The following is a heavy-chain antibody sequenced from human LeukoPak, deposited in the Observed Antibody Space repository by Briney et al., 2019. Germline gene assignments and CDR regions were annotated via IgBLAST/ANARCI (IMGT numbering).Heavy chain of an antibody. D-gene: IGHD5/OR15-5a*01. CDR2: NYPSDSDN. V-gene: IGHV5-51*01. CDR3: GRRGLDPSVYDFFAY. CDR1: GSSFTNYW. J-gene: IGHJ4*02. Sequence: SLKISWNGSGSSFTNYWIGWVRQMRRKGQEWVGINYPSDSDNRYGPSFQGLVTISADKSINPAYLQWTGLNASDTAMYYCGRRGLDPSVYDFFAYWSQGTLVTVSS.